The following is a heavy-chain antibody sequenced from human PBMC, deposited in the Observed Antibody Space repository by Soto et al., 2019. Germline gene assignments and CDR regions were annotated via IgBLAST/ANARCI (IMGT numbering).Heavy chain of an antibody. CDR2: IWYDGSNK. CDR1: GFTFSSYG. V-gene: IGHV3-33*01. Sequence: GGSLRLSCAASGFTFSSYGMHWVRQAPGKGLEWVAVIWYDGSNKYYADSVKGRFTISRDNSKNTLYLQMNSLRAEDTAVYYCARDLGALHNDFDYWGQGTLVTVSS. J-gene: IGHJ4*02. CDR3: ARDLGALHNDFDY. D-gene: IGHD1-1*01.